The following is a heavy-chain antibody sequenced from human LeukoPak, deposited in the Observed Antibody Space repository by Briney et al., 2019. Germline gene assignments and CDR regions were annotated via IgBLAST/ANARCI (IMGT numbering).Heavy chain of an antibody. J-gene: IGHJ4*02. D-gene: IGHD2-8*02. Sequence: SETLSLTCAVYGGSFSGYYWSWIRQPPGKGLEWIGEINHSGSTNYNPSLKSRVTISVDTSKNQFSLKPSSVTAADTAVYYCASNVLRGGGDYWGQGTLVTVSS. V-gene: IGHV4-34*01. CDR2: INHSGST. CDR1: GGSFSGYY. CDR3: ASNVLRGGGDY.